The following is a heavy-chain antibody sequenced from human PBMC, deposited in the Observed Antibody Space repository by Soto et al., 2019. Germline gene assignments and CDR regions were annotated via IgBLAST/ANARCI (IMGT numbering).Heavy chain of an antibody. CDR3: ATRSHISGRYPHPDFDY. CDR1: GYTLTELS. V-gene: IGHV1-24*01. Sequence: QVQLVQSGAEVKKPGASVKVSCKVSGYTLTELSMHWVRQPPGKGLEWMGGFDPEDGETIYAQKFQGRVTMTEDTSTDKAYMELSSLRSEDTAVYYCATRSHISGRYPHPDFDYWGQGTLVTVSS. D-gene: IGHD3-10*01. CDR2: FDPEDGET. J-gene: IGHJ4*02.